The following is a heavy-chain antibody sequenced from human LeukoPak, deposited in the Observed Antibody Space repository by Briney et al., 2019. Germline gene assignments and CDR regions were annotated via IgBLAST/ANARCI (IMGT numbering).Heavy chain of an antibody. Sequence: GRSLRLSCAASGFTFSSYGMHWVRHAPGKGLEWVAFISSDGNNKYYADSVKGRFTLSRDNSKNTVYLQMNSLRVEETAVYYCDPHDSASQFWGQGTLVTVSS. CDR1: GFTFSSYG. D-gene: IGHD6-6*01. CDR2: ISSDGNNK. J-gene: IGHJ4*02. V-gene: IGHV3-30*03. CDR3: DPHDSASQF.